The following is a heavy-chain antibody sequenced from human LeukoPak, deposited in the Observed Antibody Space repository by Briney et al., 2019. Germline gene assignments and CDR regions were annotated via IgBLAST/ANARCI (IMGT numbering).Heavy chain of an antibody. J-gene: IGHJ4*02. CDR1: GFTFSDHY. D-gene: IGHD3-22*01. V-gene: IGHV3-72*01. CDR3: ARANVYYGDGYYPVVGYYFDY. Sequence: GGSLRLSCVASGFTFSDHYMDWVRQAPGKGLEWVGRARNKANSYTTEYAASVKGRFTISRDDSKNSLYLQMNSLKTEDTAVYYCARANVYYGDGYYPVVGYYFDYWGQGTLVTVSS. CDR2: ARNKANSYTT.